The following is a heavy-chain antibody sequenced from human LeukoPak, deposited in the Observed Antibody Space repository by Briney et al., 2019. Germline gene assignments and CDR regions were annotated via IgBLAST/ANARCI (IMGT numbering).Heavy chain of an antibody. Sequence: ASVKVSCTASGYTFTSYGISWVRQAPGQGLEWMGWISAYNGNTNYAQKLQGRVTMTTDTSTSTAYMELRSLRSDDTAVYYCARWSYGNYYYYYMDVWGKGTTVTISS. J-gene: IGHJ6*03. CDR1: GYTFTSYG. D-gene: IGHD5-18*01. CDR2: ISAYNGNT. CDR3: ARWSYGNYYYYYMDV. V-gene: IGHV1-18*01.